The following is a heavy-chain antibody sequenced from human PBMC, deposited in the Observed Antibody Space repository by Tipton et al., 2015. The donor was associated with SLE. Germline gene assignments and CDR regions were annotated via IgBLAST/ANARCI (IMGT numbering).Heavy chain of an antibody. D-gene: IGHD6-19*01. V-gene: IGHV4-39*07. CDR1: GGSISSSSYY. Sequence: TLSLTCTVSGGSISSSSYYWGWIRQPPGKGLEWIGSIYYSGSTYYNPSLKSRVTISVDTSKNQFSLRLRSVTAADTAVYYCARSGYSSGWYRGRFDIWGQGTMVTVSS. CDR3: ARSGYSSGWYRGRFDI. J-gene: IGHJ3*02. CDR2: IYYSGST.